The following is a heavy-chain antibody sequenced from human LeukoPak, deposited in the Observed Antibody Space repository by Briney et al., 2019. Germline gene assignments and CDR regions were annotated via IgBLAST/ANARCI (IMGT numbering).Heavy chain of an antibody. D-gene: IGHD1-26*01. CDR1: GFTFRSYG. J-gene: IGHJ4*02. Sequence: AGGSLRLSCAASGFTFRSYGMSWVRQAPGKGLEWVSAISGSGGSTYYADSVKGRFTISRDNSKNTLYLQMNTLRAEDTAIYYCAKDLYSGTCYGLDQWGQGTLVTVSS. CDR2: ISGSGGST. V-gene: IGHV3-23*01. CDR3: AKDLYSGTCYGLDQ.